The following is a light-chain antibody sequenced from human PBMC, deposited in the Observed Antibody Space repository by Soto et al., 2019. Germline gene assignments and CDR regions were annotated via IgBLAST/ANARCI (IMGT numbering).Light chain of an antibody. CDR3: QSADSSGTPVV. V-gene: IGLV3-25*03. J-gene: IGLJ2*01. Sequence: YELTQPPSVSVSPGQTARITCSGDALPKQYAYWYQQKPGQAPVLVIYKDSERPSGIPERFSGSSSGTTVTLTISGVQAEDEADYYCQSADSSGTPVVFGGGTKLTVL. CDR1: ALPKQY. CDR2: KDS.